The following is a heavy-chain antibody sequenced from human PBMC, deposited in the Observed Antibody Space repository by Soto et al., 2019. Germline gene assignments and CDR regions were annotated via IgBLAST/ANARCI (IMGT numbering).Heavy chain of an antibody. V-gene: IGHV3-23*01. CDR2: ISGSGGIT. D-gene: IGHD3-22*01. CDR1: GFTFSSYA. J-gene: IGHJ4*02. CDR3: AKDFAYESSGYYYEHFDY. Sequence: SCKASGFTFSSYAMSWVRQAPGKGLEWVSGISGSGGITYYVDSVKGRFTISRDNSKNTLYLQMNSLRVEDTAIYYCAKDFAYESSGYYYEHFDYWGQGSLVTVSS.